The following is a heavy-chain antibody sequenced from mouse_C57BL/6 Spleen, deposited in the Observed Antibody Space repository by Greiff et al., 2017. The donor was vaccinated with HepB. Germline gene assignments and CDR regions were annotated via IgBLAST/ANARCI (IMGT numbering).Heavy chain of an antibody. CDR1: GYSITSGYY. J-gene: IGHJ1*03. D-gene: IGHD1-1*01. Sequence: ESGPGLVKPSQSLSLTCSVTGYSITSGYYWNWIRQFPGNKLEWMGYISYDGSNNYNPSLKNRLSITRDTSKNQFFLKLNSVTTEDTATYYCASAVTTVVDWYFDVWGTGTTVTVSS. CDR2: ISYDGSN. CDR3: ASAVTTVVDWYFDV. V-gene: IGHV3-6*01.